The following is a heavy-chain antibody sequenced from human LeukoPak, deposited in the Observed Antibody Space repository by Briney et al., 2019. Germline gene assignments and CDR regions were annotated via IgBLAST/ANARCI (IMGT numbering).Heavy chain of an antibody. CDR2: ISSYNGHT. CDR3: ARAGNYYGSGSYYNRGAFDI. D-gene: IGHD3-10*01. Sequence: ASVKVSCKASGYTFTGYYMHWVRQAPGQGLEWMGWISSYNGHTNYAQKLQGRVTMTTDTSTSTVYMELSSLRSEDTAVYYCARAGNYYGSGSYYNRGAFDIWGQGTMVTVSS. J-gene: IGHJ3*02. V-gene: IGHV1-18*04. CDR1: GYTFTGYY.